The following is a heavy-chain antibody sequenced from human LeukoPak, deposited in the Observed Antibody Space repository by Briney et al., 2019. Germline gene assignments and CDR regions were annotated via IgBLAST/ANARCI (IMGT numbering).Heavy chain of an antibody. CDR2: INSDGINT. Sequence: GSLRLSCAASGFTFSNYWMHWVRQAPGKGLVWVSRINSDGINTSYADSVKGRFTISRDNAKNSLYLQMNSLRAEDTAVYYCVRDYENLTGSKTRFHYWGQGTLVTVSS. V-gene: IGHV3-74*01. D-gene: IGHD3-9*01. CDR3: VRDYENLTGSKTRFHY. J-gene: IGHJ4*02. CDR1: GFTFSNYW.